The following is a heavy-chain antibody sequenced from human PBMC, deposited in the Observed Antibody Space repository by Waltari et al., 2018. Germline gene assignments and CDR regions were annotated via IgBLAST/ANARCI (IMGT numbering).Heavy chain of an antibody. D-gene: IGHD2-2*01. CDR2: IHYDESTI. Sequence: AVSGFSVRTYGMHWVRQSAGKGLEWVAFIHYDESTIHYADSVRGRFTVSRDTSKNMVALQMNSLTVEDSSIYFCAREVSRYFIHAFDIRGQGTMVIVSS. CDR1: GFSVRTYG. V-gene: IGHV3-30*02. CDR3: AREVSRYFIHAFDI. J-gene: IGHJ3*02.